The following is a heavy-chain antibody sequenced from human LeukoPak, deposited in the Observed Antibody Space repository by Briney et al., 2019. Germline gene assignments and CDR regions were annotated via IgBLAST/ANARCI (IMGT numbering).Heavy chain of an antibody. Sequence: GASVKVSCKASGYTFTGYYMHWVRQAPGQGLEWMGWINPNSGGTNYAQKFQGRVTMTRDTSISTAYMELSRLRSDDTAVYYCARSHRREYQLLPVYWGQGTLVTVSS. V-gene: IGHV1-2*02. D-gene: IGHD2-2*01. CDR3: ARSHRREYQLLPVY. CDR2: INPNSGGT. CDR1: GYTFTGYY. J-gene: IGHJ4*02.